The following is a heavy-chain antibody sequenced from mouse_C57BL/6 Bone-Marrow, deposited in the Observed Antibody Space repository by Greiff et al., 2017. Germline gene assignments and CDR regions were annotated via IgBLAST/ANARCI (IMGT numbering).Heavy chain of an antibody. J-gene: IGHJ4*01. V-gene: IGHV14-4*01. D-gene: IGHD2-4*01. CDR2: IDPENGDT. Sequence: VHVKQSGAELVRPGASVKLSCTASGFHIKDDYMHWVKQRPEKGLEWIGWIDPENGDTAYDSKFQGKAPITTDKSSNTSYLQLSSLTSEDTAVYYCTTDDYDIRDAMDYWGQGTSVTVSS. CDR1: GFHIKDDY. CDR3: TTDDYDIRDAMDY.